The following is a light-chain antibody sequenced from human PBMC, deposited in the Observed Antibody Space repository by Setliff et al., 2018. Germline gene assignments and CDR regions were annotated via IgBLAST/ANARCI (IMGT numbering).Light chain of an antibody. CDR2: DVS. CDR3: SSYTSSSTYV. J-gene: IGLJ1*01. CDR1: SSDVGSYDF. V-gene: IGLV2-14*03. Sequence: QSALTQPASVSGSPGQSITISCSGTSSDVGSYDFVSWYQQHAGKAPKLIIYDVSNRPSGVSNRFSGSKAGNTASLTISALQADDEADYYCSSYTSSSTYVFGTGTKVTV.